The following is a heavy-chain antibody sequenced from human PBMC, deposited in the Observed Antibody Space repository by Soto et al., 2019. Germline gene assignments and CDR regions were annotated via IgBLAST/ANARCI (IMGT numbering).Heavy chain of an antibody. Sequence: SETLSLTCTVSGGSVSSGSYYWSWIRQPPGKGLEWIGYIYYSGSTNYNPSLKSRVTISVDTSKNQFSLKLSSVTAADTAVYYCAREVATIFSYFDYWGQGTLVTVSS. CDR1: GGSVSSGSYY. J-gene: IGHJ4*02. D-gene: IGHD5-12*01. V-gene: IGHV4-61*01. CDR3: AREVATIFSYFDY. CDR2: IYYSGST.